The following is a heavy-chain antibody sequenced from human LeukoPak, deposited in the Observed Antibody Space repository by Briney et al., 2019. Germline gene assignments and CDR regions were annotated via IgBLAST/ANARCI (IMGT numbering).Heavy chain of an antibody. CDR2: IIPIFGTA. J-gene: IGHJ5*02. Sequence: SVKVSCKASGGTFTSYAISRVRQAPGQGLEWMGGIIPIFGTANYAQKFQGRVTITADKSTSTAYMELSSLRSEDTAVYYCARSETYGGWFDPWGQGTLVTVSS. CDR1: GGTFTSYA. D-gene: IGHD3-10*01. V-gene: IGHV1-69*06. CDR3: ARSETYGGWFDP.